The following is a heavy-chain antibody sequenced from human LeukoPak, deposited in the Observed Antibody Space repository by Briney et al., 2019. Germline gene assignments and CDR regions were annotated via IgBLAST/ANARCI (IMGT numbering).Heavy chain of an antibody. CDR2: IYYSGST. Sequence: SETLSLTCTVSGGSISSYYWSWIRQPPGKGLEWIGYIYYSGSTNYNPSLKSRVTISVDTSKNQFSLKLSSVTAADTAVYYCARGGLWFGELKNWFDPWGQGTLVTVSS. CDR3: ARGGLWFGELKNWFDP. V-gene: IGHV4-59*01. J-gene: IGHJ5*02. D-gene: IGHD3-10*01. CDR1: GGSISSYY.